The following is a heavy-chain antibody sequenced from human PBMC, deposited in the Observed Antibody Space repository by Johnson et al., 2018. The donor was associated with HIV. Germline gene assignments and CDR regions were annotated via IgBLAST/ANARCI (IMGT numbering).Heavy chain of an antibody. J-gene: IGHJ3*01. CDR3: AKLRWAWGAAFDV. V-gene: IGHV3-9*01. D-gene: IGHD3-16*01. CDR2: ISWNSGSI. CDR1: GFTFDDYA. Sequence: VESGGGLVQPGRSLRLSCAASGFTFDDYAMHWVRQAPGKGLEWVSGISWNSGSIGYADSVKGRFTISRDNAKNSLYLQMNSLRAEDTALYYCAKLRWAWGAAFDVWGQGTMVTVSS.